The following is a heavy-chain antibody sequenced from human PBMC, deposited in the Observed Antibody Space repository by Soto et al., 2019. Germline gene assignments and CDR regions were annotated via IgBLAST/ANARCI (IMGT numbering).Heavy chain of an antibody. CDR2: INHSGST. V-gene: IGHV4-34*01. Sequence: SETLSLTCAVYGGSFSGYYWSWIRQPPGKGLEWIGEINHSGSTNYNPSLKSRVTISVDTSKNQFSLKLSSVTAADTAVYYCASDTSGYDFYWFDPWGQGTLVTVSS. J-gene: IGHJ5*02. D-gene: IGHD5-12*01. CDR1: GGSFSGYY. CDR3: ASDTSGYDFYWFDP.